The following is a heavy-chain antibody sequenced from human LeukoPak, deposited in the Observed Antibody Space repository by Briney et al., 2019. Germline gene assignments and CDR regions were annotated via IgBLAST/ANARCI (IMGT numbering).Heavy chain of an antibody. V-gene: IGHV1-18*04. CDR3: ARDLNSSGWYRYYYYYMDV. D-gene: IGHD6-19*01. Sequence: ASVKVSCKASGYTFTGYYMHWVRQSPGQGLEWMGWINPNSGNTNYAQKLQGRVTMTTDTSTSTAYMELRSLRSDDTAVYYRARDLNSSGWYRYYYYYMDVWGKGTTVTVSS. CDR2: INPNSGNT. CDR1: GYTFTGYY. J-gene: IGHJ6*03.